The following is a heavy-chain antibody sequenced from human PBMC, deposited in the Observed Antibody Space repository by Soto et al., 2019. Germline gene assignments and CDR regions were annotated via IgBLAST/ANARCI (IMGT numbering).Heavy chain of an antibody. V-gene: IGHV4-4*02. CDR3: AKDMYYFDY. CDR2: IYHSGST. CDR1: GGSIRSSNW. Sequence: QVQLQESGPGLVKPSGTLSLTCTVSGGSIRSSNWWSWVRQPPGKGLEWIGEIYHSGSTNYNPSLESRVTISVDKSKNQYSLKLSSLTAADTAVCYCAKDMYYFDYWGQGTLVTVSS. J-gene: IGHJ4*02.